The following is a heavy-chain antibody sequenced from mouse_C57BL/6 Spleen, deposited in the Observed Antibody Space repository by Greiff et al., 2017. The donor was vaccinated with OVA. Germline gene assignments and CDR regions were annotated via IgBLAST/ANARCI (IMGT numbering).Heavy chain of an antibody. D-gene: IGHD4-1*01. Sequence: QVQLQQPGAELVKPGASVKLSCKASGYTFTSYWMHWVKRRPGQGLEWIGMIHPNSGSTNYNEKFKSKATLTVDKSSSTAYMQLSSLTSEDSAVYYCASETGTRGYFDVWGTGTTVTVSS. V-gene: IGHV1-64*01. CDR3: ASETGTRGYFDV. J-gene: IGHJ1*03. CDR1: GYTFTSYW. CDR2: IHPNSGST.